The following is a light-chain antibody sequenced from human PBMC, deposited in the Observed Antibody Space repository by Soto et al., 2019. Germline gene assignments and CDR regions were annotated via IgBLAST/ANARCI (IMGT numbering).Light chain of an antibody. CDR1: GSDVGGYNY. V-gene: IGLV2-11*01. CDR3: CSYAGTYTQWV. Sequence: QSVLTQPASVSGSPGQSITISCTGTGSDVGGYNYVSWYRQHPGKAPKLLIYDVSKRPSGVPDRFSGSKSGNTASLTVSGLQAEDEADYSCCSYAGTYTQWVFGGGTKVTVL. CDR2: DVS. J-gene: IGLJ3*02.